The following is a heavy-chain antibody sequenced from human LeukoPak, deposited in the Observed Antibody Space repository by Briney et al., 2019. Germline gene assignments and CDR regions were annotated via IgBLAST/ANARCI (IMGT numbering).Heavy chain of an antibody. CDR2: IIPIFGTA. V-gene: IGHV1-69*13. CDR1: GGTFSSYA. Sequence: GASVKVSCKASGGTFSSYAISWVRQAPGQGLEWMGGIIPIFGTANYAQKFQGRVTITADESTSTAYMELSSLRSEDTAVYYCARKGAVYTYYYDSTEDAFDIWGQGTMVTVSS. J-gene: IGHJ3*02. CDR3: ARKGAVYTYYYDSTEDAFDI. D-gene: IGHD3-22*01.